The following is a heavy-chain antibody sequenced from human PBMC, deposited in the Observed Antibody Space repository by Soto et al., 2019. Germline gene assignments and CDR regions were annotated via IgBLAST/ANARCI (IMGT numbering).Heavy chain of an antibody. V-gene: IGHV4-39*01. D-gene: IGHD3-10*01. J-gene: IGHJ4*02. CDR2: IYYSGST. CDR3: ARHSRGGVVRGNLPGGVDY. CDR1: GGSISSSSYY. Sequence: SETLSLTCTVSGGSISSSSYYWGWIRQPPGKGLEWIGSIYYSGSTYYNPSLKSRVTISVDTSKNQFSLKLSSVTAADTAVYYGARHSRGGVVRGNLPGGVDYWGQGTLVTVSS.